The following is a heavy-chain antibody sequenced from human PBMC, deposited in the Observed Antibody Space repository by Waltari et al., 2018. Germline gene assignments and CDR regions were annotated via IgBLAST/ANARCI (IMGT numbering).Heavy chain of an antibody. CDR3: ARDRLFDRADYHPMFDY. Sequence: EVQLVESGGGLVQPGGSLRLSCAASGFTFSRHWMHWVRQAPGAGLVGVSRINNDETTTNYGESVKGRFSIARDNAKNTLFLQMNGLRAEDTAVYYCARDRLFDRADYHPMFDYWGRGTLVTVSS. CDR2: INNDETTT. D-gene: IGHD3-16*01. J-gene: IGHJ4*02. V-gene: IGHV3-74*01. CDR1: GFTFSRHW.